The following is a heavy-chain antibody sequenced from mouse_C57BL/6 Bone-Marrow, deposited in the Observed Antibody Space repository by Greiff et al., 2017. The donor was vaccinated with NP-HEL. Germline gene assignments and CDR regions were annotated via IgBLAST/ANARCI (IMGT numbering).Heavy chain of an antibody. J-gene: IGHJ3*01. V-gene: IGHV5-2*01. CDR1: EYEFPSHD. CDR2: INSDGGST. Sequence: EVQRVESGGGLVQPGESLKLSCESNEYEFPSHDMSWVRTTPEKRLALVAAINSDGGSTYYPDTMERRFIISRDNTKKTLYLQMSSLRSEDTALYYCARHKDYYGSSSLAYWGQGTLVTVSA. D-gene: IGHD1-1*01. CDR3: ARHKDYYGSSSLAY.